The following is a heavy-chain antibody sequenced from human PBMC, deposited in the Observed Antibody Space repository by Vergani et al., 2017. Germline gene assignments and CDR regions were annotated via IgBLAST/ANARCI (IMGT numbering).Heavy chain of an antibody. Sequence: ELQLVESGGGLVQPGGSLRLSCAASGSTVSGNYMTWVRQAPGKGLEWVSHIYSGDETYYADSVKGRVTITRDNAKNSLYLQMNSLRAEDTAVYYCAKERDDSNYGFDYWGQGTLVTVSS. CDR3: AKERDDSNYGFDY. D-gene: IGHD4-11*01. V-gene: IGHV3-66*01. CDR1: GSTVSGNY. CDR2: IYSGDET. J-gene: IGHJ4*02.